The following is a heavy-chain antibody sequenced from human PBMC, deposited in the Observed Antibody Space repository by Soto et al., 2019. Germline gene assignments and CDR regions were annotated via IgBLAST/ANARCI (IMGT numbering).Heavy chain of an antibody. CDR2: ISYDGSTK. V-gene: IGHV3-30*03. J-gene: IGHJ3*01. CDR1: GFTFNTYG. D-gene: IGHD3-9*01. CDR3: AEFLTQCLVDDAFDV. Sequence: QVQLVESGGGVVQPGRSLRLSCAASGFTFNTYGIHWVRQAPGKGLEWVASISYDGSTKYYPDSVKGRFTISRDNSKNRLYLQVNSLNADEKVGYDCAEFLTQCLVDDAFDVWGQGTMVTVSS.